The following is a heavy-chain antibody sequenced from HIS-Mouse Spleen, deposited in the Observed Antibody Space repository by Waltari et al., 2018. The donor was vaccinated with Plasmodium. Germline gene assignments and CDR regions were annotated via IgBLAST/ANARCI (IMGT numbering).Heavy chain of an antibody. D-gene: IGHD6-13*01. J-gene: IGHJ1*01. CDR1: GYTFTGYY. CDR3: ARVLGYKAAAGTFVEYFQH. V-gene: IGHV1-2*02. Sequence: QVQLVQSGAEVKKPGASVKVSCKASGYTFTGYYMHWVRTAPGQGLEWMGWINPNSGGTNYAQKFQGRVTMTRDTSISTAYMELSRLRSDDTAVYYCARVLGYKAAAGTFVEYFQHWGQGTLVTVSS. CDR2: INPNSGGT.